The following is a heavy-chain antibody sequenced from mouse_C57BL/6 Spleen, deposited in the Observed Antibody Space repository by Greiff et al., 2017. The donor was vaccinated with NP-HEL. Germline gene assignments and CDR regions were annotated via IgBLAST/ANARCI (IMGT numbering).Heavy chain of an antibody. Sequence: EVKLMESGGGLVKPGGSLKLSCAASGFTFSSYAMSWVRQTPEKRLEWVATISDGGSYTYYPDNVKGRFTISRDNAKNNLYLQMSHLKSEDTAMYYCARDGYFPSFAYWGQGTLVTVSA. CDR2: ISDGGSYT. J-gene: IGHJ3*01. CDR3: ARDGYFPSFAY. D-gene: IGHD2-3*01. V-gene: IGHV5-4*01. CDR1: GFTFSSYA.